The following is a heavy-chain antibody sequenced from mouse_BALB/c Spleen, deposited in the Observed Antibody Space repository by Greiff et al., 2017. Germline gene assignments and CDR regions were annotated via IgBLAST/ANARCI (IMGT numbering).Heavy chain of an antibody. CDR3: ARDGDYDGFLYWYFDV. D-gene: IGHD2-3*01. V-gene: IGHV2-9*02. CDR1: GFSLTSYG. J-gene: IGHJ1*01. Sequence: VMLVESGPGLVAPSQSLSITCTVSGFSLTSYGVHWVRQPPGKGLEWLGVIWAGGSTNYNSALMSRLSISKDNSKSQVFLKMNSLQTDDTAMYYCARDGDYDGFLYWYFDVWGAGTTVTVSS. CDR2: IWAGGST.